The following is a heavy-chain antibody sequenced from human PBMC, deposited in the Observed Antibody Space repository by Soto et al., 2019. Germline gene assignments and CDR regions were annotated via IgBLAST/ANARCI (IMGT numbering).Heavy chain of an antibody. CDR1: GSTFSSYA. J-gene: IGHJ6*02. CDR2: IIPIFGTA. CDR3: AIDSGIGYDNYYYYGMDV. V-gene: IGHV1-69*06. Sequence: QVQLVQSGAEVKKPGSSVKVSCKASGSTFSSYAISWVRQAPGQGLEWMGGIIPIFGTANYAQKFQGRVTITADKSTSTAYMELSSLRSEDSAVYYCAIDSGIGYDNYYYYGMDVWGQGTTVTVSS. D-gene: IGHD5-12*01.